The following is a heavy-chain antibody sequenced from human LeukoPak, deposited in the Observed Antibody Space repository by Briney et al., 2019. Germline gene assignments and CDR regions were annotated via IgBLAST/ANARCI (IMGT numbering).Heavy chain of an antibody. Sequence: SETLSLTCAVSNGSISTYLWTWIRQPPGKGLEWIGEIYYTGSTNYNSSLKNRVTISLDTSEKQFTLRLTSVTAADTAVYCARGGPSSKYFDLWGRGTLVTVSS. D-gene: IGHD3-10*01. J-gene: IGHJ2*01. CDR3: ARGGPSSKYFDL. CDR1: NGSISTYL. V-gene: IGHV4-59*01. CDR2: IYYTGST.